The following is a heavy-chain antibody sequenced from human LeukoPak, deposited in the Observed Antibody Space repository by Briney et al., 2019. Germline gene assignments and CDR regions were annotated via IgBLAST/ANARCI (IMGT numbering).Heavy chain of an antibody. D-gene: IGHD2-2*02. J-gene: IGHJ4*02. CDR1: GFTFSSYA. V-gene: IGHV3-23*01. Sequence: PGGSLRLSCAASGFTFSSYAMSWVRQAPWKGLEWVSAISGSGGSTYYADSVKGRFTISRDNSKNTLYLQMNSLRAEDTAVYYCVPYCSSTSCYTPPPYYFDYWGQGTLVTVSS. CDR3: VPYCSSTSCYTPPPYYFDY. CDR2: ISGSGGST.